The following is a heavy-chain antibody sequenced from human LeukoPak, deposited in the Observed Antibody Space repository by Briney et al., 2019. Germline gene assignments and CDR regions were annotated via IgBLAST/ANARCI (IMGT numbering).Heavy chain of an antibody. J-gene: IGHJ4*02. Sequence: PGGPLRLSCAASGLTFSFYVLRWPPKAPGKALEDVSGLSASGASTYYAYSVKGGFTISRDKSKNTLYLQMNSLRAEDTAIYYCVKDQSPVPVGATDHWGQGTLVTGS. V-gene: IGHV3-23*01. D-gene: IGHD1-26*01. CDR1: GLTFSFYV. CDR3: VKDQSPVPVGATDH. CDR2: LSASGAST.